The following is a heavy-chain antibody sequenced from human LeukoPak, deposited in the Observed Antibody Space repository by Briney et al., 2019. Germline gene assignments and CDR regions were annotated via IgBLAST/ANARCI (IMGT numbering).Heavy chain of an antibody. Sequence: SETLSLTCSVSGDSVSRSDSYWDWIRQPPGKGLEWIGTSYYSGRTYYSPSLKSGVTMSVDPSNNQFSLNLRSVTAADTALYYCARRRYYDGSGYLEWGQGTLLSVSS. D-gene: IGHD3-22*01. CDR3: ARRRYYDGSGYLE. J-gene: IGHJ1*01. CDR2: SYYSGRT. V-gene: IGHV4-39*01. CDR1: GDSVSRSDSY.